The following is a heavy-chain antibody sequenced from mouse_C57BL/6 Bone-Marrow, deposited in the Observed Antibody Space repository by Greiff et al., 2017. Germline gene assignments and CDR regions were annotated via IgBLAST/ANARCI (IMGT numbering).Heavy chain of an antibody. CDR3: AREGYDYPWFAY. D-gene: IGHD2-4*01. V-gene: IGHV1-69*01. J-gene: IGHJ2*01. CDR1: GYTFTSYW. CDR2: IDPSDSYT. Sequence: QVQLQQPGAELVMPGASVKLSCKASGYTFTSYWMHWVKQRPGQGLEWIGEIDPSDSYTNYNQKFKGKSTLTVDKSSSTAYMQLSSLTSEDSAVYYCAREGYDYPWFAYWGQGTTLTVSS.